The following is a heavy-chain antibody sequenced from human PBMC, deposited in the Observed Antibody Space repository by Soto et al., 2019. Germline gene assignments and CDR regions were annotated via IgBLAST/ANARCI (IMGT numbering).Heavy chain of an antibody. Sequence: SVKVSCKASGGTFSSYAISWVRQAPGQGLEWMGGIIPIFGTANYAQKFQGRVTITADESTSTAYMELSSLRSEDTAVYYCARSLYYDFWSGYYTGIGGPYYYYGMDVWGQGTTVTVSS. D-gene: IGHD3-3*01. CDR3: ARSLYYDFWSGYYTGIGGPYYYYGMDV. CDR1: GGTFSSYA. V-gene: IGHV1-69*13. CDR2: IIPIFGTA. J-gene: IGHJ6*02.